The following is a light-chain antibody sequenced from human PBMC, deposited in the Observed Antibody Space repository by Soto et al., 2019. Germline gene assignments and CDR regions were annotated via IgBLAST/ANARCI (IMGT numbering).Light chain of an antibody. CDR1: SSNIGAASN. J-gene: IGLJ2*01. CDR3: QSYDFSLTAVV. V-gene: IGLV1-40*01. CDR2: DNN. Sequence: QPVLTQPPSVSGAPGQSVTISCTGSSSNIGAASNVYWYQQLPGAAPKLLFYDNNSRPSGVPDRFSGSKSGTSASLAITGLQAEDEADYYCQSYDFSLTAVVFGGGTQLTVL.